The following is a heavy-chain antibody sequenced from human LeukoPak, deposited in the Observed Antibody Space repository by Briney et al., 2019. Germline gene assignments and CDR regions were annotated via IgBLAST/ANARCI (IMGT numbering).Heavy chain of an antibody. Sequence: PGGSLRLSCAASGFTVRNNYMGWVRQAPGKGLEWVSVIYSGGSTYYADSVKGRFTISRDNSKNTLYLQMNSLRAEDTAVYYCAKWGIAVAGTAGFDPWGQGTLVTVSS. CDR2: IYSGGST. CDR3: AKWGIAVAGTAGFDP. J-gene: IGHJ5*02. D-gene: IGHD6-19*01. CDR1: GFTVRNNY. V-gene: IGHV3-66*01.